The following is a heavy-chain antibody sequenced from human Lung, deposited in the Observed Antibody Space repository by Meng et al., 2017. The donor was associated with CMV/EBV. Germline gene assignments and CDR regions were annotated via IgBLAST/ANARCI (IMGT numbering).Heavy chain of an antibody. J-gene: IGHJ5*02. V-gene: IGHV4-39*07. CDR3: ARAGTDYDFWSGYFGSWFDP. D-gene: IGHD3-3*01. CDR2: IYYSGST. Sequence: SXTXSLXXTVSGGSISSSSYYWGWIRQPPGKGLEWIGSIYYSGSTYYNPSLKSRVTISVDTSKNQFSLKLSSVTAADTAVYYCARAGTDYDFWSGYFGSWFDPXGQGXLLTVSS. CDR1: GGSISSSSYY.